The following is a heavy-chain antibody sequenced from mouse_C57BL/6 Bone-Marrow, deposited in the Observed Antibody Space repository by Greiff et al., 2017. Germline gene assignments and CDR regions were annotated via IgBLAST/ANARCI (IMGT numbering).Heavy chain of an antibody. CDR2: ISDGGSYT. CDR1: GFTFSSYA. J-gene: IGHJ3*01. V-gene: IGHV5-4*01. D-gene: IGHD2-4*01. Sequence: EVQLVEPGGGLVKPGGSLKLSCAASGFTFSSYAMSWVRQTPEQRLEWVATISDGGSYTSYPDNVKGRFTISRDNAKNNLYLKMSHLKSEDTAMYYCGRDRDDYDVWFAYWGQGTLVTVS. CDR3: GRDRDDYDVWFAY.